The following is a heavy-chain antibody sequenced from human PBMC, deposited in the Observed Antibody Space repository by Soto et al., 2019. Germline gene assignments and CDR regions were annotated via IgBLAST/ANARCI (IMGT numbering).Heavy chain of an antibody. J-gene: IGHJ4*02. D-gene: IGHD6-19*01. CDR2: ISHSGST. Sequence: QLQLQESGSGLVKPSQTLSLTCAVSGGSISSGGYSWSWIRQPPGKGLEWIGYISHSGSTYYNPSLKSRVTRAVDRSENQFALKLRSVTAADTAVYYCARGGLLPDYWGQGTLVTVSS. CDR1: GGSISSGGYS. CDR3: ARGGLLPDY. V-gene: IGHV4-30-2*01.